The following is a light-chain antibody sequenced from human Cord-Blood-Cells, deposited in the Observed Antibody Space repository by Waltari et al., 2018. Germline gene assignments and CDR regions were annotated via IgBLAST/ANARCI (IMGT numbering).Light chain of an antibody. J-gene: IGLJ1*01. CDR2: RNN. CDR1: SPTIGINY. V-gene: IGLV1-47*01. CDR3: AAWDDSLSGFYV. Sequence: QYVLTQPPSASGTPGQRVTISCSGSSPTIGINYVYWSQQLPGTAPKLLIYRNNQRPSGVPDRFSGSKSGTSASLAISGLRSEDEADYYCAAWDDSLSGFYVFGTGTKVTVL.